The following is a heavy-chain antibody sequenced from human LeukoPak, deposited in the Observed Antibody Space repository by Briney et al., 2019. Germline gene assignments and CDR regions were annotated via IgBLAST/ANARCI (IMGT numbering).Heavy chain of an antibody. D-gene: IGHD5-12*01. CDR1: GFTFSSHA. J-gene: IGHJ4*02. CDR3: ARELGWLRYRDY. CDR2: ISGNDGST. V-gene: IGHV3-23*01. Sequence: GGSLRLSCAASGFTFSSHAMTWAPQAPGKGREGVSDISGNDGSTYYADSVKGRFTISRDNSKSTLYLQMNSLRAEDTAVYYCARELGWLRYRDYWGQGTLVTVSS.